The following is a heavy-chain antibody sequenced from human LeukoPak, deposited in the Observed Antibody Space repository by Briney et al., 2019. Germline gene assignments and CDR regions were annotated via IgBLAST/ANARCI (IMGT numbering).Heavy chain of an antibody. V-gene: IGHV6-1*01. CDR1: GDSVSSNRAA. D-gene: IGHD4-17*01. CDR3: ARDHDYGDYGTYEDY. Sequence: SQTLSLTCAISGDSVSSNRAAWNWIRQSPSRGLEWLGRTYYRSKWYNDYAVSVESRITINPDTSKNQFSLQLKSVTPEDTAVYYCARDHDYGDYGTYEDYWGQGTLVTVS. CDR2: TYYRSKWYN. J-gene: IGHJ4*02.